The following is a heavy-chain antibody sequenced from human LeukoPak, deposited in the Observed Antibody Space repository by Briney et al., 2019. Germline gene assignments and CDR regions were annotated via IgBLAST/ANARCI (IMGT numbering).Heavy chain of an antibody. CDR3: ASRVTYYYGMDV. V-gene: IGHV1-8*01. CDR2: MNHNSGNT. J-gene: IGHJ6*02. Sequence: ASVKVSCKASGYTFTSYDINWVRQATAQGLEWMGWMNHNSGNTGYAQKFQGRVTMTRNTSISTAYMELSSLRSEDTAVYYCASRVTYYYGMDVWGQETTVVVFS. D-gene: IGHD5-18*01. CDR1: GYTFTSYD.